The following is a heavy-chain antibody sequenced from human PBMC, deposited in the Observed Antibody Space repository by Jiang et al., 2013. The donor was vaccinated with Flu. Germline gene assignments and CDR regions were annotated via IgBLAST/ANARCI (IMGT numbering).Heavy chain of an antibody. V-gene: IGHV3-21*01. D-gene: IGHD2-2*01. CDR3: AATVVPAAHFDY. Sequence: SSISSSSSYIYYADSVKGRFTISRDNAKNSLYLQMNSLRAEDTAVYYCAATVVPAAHFDYWGQGTLVTVSS. CDR2: ISSSSSYI. J-gene: IGHJ4*02.